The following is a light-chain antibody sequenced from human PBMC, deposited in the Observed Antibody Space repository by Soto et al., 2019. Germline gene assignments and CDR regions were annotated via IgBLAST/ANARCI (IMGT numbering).Light chain of an antibody. CDR2: DAS. CDR3: QQRSNWPPLT. V-gene: IGKV3-11*01. CDR1: QSVSRY. Sequence: ETVLTQSPATLSLSPGKRATLSCRASQSVSRYLAWYQQKPGQAPRLLIYDASNRATGIPARFSGNGSGTDFTLTISSLEPEDFGVYYCQQRSNWPPLTFGGGTKVEIK. J-gene: IGKJ4*01.